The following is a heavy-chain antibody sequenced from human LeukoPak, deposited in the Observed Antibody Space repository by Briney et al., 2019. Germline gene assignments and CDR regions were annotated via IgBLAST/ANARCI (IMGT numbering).Heavy chain of an antibody. Sequence: GGSLGLSFAASGFSFTCYGLHWVRQAPAKGLGRVAVISYDGSNKYYADSVNGRFTISRDNSKNTLYLQMNSLRAEDTDVYDCAKDLGYGDYGEDWFDPWGQGTLVTVSS. CDR2: ISYDGSNK. CDR3: AKDLGYGDYGEDWFDP. J-gene: IGHJ5*02. V-gene: IGHV3-30*18. D-gene: IGHD4-17*01. CDR1: GFSFTCYG.